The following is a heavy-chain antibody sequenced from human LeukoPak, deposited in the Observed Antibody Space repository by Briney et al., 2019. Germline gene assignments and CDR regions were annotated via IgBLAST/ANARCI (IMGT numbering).Heavy chain of an antibody. CDR2: ISGSGGST. V-gene: IGHV3-23*01. Sequence: GGSLRLSCAASGFTFSSYAMSWVRQAPGKGLEWVSAISGSGGSTYYADSVKGRFTISRDNSKNTLYLQMNSLRAEDTAVYYCANYPGIAVAGTGYDAFDIWGQGTMVTVSS. CDR3: ANYPGIAVAGTGYDAFDI. J-gene: IGHJ3*02. D-gene: IGHD6-19*01. CDR1: GFTFSSYA.